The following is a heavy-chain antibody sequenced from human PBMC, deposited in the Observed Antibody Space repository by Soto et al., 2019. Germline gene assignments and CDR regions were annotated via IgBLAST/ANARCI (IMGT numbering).Heavy chain of an antibody. Sequence: QITFKESGPTLVKPTQTLTLTCTFSGFSLSTSGVGVGWSRQPPGKALEWLALIYWDDDKRYSPSLKSRLTITQATSKNQVVLTMTNIEPVDTATYECAHSWSSSYIDYWCQGTLVTVSS. D-gene: IGHD6-13*01. CDR1: GFSLSTSGVG. J-gene: IGHJ4*02. CDR3: AHSWSSSYIDY. V-gene: IGHV2-5*02. CDR2: IYWDDDK.